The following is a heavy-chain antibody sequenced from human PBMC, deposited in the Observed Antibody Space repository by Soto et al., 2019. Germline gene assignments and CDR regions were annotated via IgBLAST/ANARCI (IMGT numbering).Heavy chain of an antibody. CDR1: GFTVSTKY. CDR2: IYSGGST. D-gene: IGHD3-16*01. CDR3: ARDPWAADY. V-gene: IGHV3-66*01. J-gene: IGHJ4*02. Sequence: EVQLVESGGGLVQPGGSLRLYRAASGFTVSTKYMSWVRQAPGKGLEWVSVIYSGGSTFYADSVRGRFTISRDNSKNTVNLQMNSLRAEDTAVYYCARDPWAADYWGQGTLVTVSS.